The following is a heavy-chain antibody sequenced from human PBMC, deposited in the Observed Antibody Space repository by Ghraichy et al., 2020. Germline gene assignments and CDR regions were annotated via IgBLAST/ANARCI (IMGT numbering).Heavy chain of an antibody. CDR2: INQDGSEK. Sequence: LSLTCVVSGFTFSNYWMSWVRQAPGKGLEWVANINQDGSEKYYLDSVRGRFTVSRDNAKNSMYLQMNSLRAEDTALYYCARNYGGDSGYWGQGTPVTVSS. D-gene: IGHD4-23*01. CDR1: GFTFSNYW. J-gene: IGHJ4*02. CDR3: ARNYGGDSGY. V-gene: IGHV3-7*01.